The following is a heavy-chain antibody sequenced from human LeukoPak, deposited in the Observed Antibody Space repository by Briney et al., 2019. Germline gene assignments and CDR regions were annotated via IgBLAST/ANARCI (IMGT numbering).Heavy chain of an antibody. D-gene: IGHD6-13*01. Sequence: GGSLRLSCAASGFTFSSYWMHWVRQAPGKGLEWVSAISGSGGSTYYADSVKGRFTISRDNSKNTLYLQMNSLRAEDTAVYYCAKSSRRHYGGAFDIWGQGTTVTVSS. CDR1: GFTFSSYW. CDR3: AKSSRRHYGGAFDI. J-gene: IGHJ3*02. V-gene: IGHV3-23*01. CDR2: ISGSGGST.